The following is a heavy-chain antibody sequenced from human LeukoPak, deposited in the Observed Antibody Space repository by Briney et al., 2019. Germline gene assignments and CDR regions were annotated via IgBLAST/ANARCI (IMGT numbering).Heavy chain of an antibody. Sequence: SQTLSLTCAISGDSVSNRRAAWNWIRQSPSRGLEWLGRTFYRSKWSNDYAVSVKSRITINPDTSKNQFSLQLNSVTPDDTAVYYCASERNSGWGAFDIWGQGTMVTVCS. CDR2: TFYRSKWSN. J-gene: IGHJ3*02. V-gene: IGHV6-1*01. D-gene: IGHD6-19*01. CDR1: GDSVSNRRAA. CDR3: ASERNSGWGAFDI.